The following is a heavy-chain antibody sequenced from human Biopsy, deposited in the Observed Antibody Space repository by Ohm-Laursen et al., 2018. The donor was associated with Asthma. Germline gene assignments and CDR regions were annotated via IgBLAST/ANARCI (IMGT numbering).Heavy chain of an antibody. CDR1: GGSISSGGYS. Sequence: SQTLSLPCAVSGGSISSGGYSWSWIRQPQGKGLEWIGYIYHRGSTYYNPTLKSQVTISVDRSKNQLSLKLSSVTAADTAVYYCARVKDGYNFDYWGQGTLVTVSS. J-gene: IGHJ4*02. CDR3: ARVKDGYNFDY. CDR2: IYHRGST. V-gene: IGHV4-30-2*01. D-gene: IGHD5-24*01.